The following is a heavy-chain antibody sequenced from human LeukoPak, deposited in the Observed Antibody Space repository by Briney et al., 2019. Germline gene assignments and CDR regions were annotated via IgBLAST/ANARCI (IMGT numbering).Heavy chain of an antibody. CDR3: ARGHLADYSGSWIDETIFDY. D-gene: IGHD6-13*01. J-gene: IGHJ4*02. V-gene: IGHV3-48*03. Sequence: GGSLRLSCAASEFTFRSYEMNWVRQAPGKGLEWVAFISRSSSTKYFADSVKGRFTISRDTAKNTLYLQMNSLRAEDTAVYYCARGHLADYSGSWIDETIFDYLGQGTLVTVSS. CDR1: EFTFRSYE. CDR2: ISRSSSTK.